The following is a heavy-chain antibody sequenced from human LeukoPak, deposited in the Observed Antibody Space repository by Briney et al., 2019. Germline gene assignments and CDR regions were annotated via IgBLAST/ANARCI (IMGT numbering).Heavy chain of an antibody. D-gene: IGHD3-22*01. CDR3: ARLYDSSGYTNWLDP. J-gene: IGHJ5*02. CDR2: IYYSGST. Sequence: SETLSLTCTVSGGSISSYYWSWIRQPPGKGLEWIGYIYYSGSTNYNPSLKSRVTISVDTSKNQFSLKLSSVTAADTAAYYCARLYDSSGYTNWLDPWGQGTLVTVSS. V-gene: IGHV4-59*08. CDR1: GGSISSYY.